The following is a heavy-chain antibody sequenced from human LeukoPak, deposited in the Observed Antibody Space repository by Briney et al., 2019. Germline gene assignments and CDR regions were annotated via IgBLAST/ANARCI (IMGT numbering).Heavy chain of an antibody. CDR3: ARAPRGFYYYDSSGYYTDFDY. CDR1: GYTFTGYY. Sequence: ASVKVSCKVSGYTFTGYYMHWVRQAPGQGLEWMGRINPNSGDTNYAQKFQGRVTITRDTSISTAYMELSRLRSDDTAVYYCARAPRGFYYYDSSGYYTDFDYWGQGTLVTVSS. J-gene: IGHJ4*02. V-gene: IGHV1-2*06. CDR2: INPNSGDT. D-gene: IGHD3-22*01.